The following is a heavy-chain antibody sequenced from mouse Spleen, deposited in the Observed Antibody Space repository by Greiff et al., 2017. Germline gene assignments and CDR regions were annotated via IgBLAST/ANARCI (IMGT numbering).Heavy chain of an antibody. V-gene: IGHV3-6*01. CDR2: ISYDGSN. CDR3: ARDGGFSFAY. Sequence: EVKLVESGPGLVKPSQSLSLTCSVTGYSITSGYYWNWIRQFPGNKLEWMGYISYDGSNNYNPSLKNRISITRDTSKNQFFLKLNSVTTEDTATYYCARDGGFSFAYWGQGTLVTVSA. CDR1: GYSITSGYY. J-gene: IGHJ3*01.